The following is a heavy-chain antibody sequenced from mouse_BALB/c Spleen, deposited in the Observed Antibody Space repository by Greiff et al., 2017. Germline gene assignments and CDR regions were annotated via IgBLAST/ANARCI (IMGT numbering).Heavy chain of an antibody. CDR3: AREGYLAWFAY. J-gene: IGHJ3*01. CDR2: ISSGSSTI. Sequence: EVQVVESGGGLVQPGGSRKLSCAASGFTFSSFGMHWVRQAPEKGLEWVAYISSGSSTIYYADTVKGRFTISRDNPKNTLFLQMTSLRSEDTAMYYCAREGYLAWFAYWGQGTLVTVSA. V-gene: IGHV5-17*02. CDR1: GFTFSSFG.